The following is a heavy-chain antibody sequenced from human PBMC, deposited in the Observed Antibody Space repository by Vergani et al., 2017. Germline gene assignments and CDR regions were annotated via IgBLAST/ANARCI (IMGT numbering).Heavy chain of an antibody. D-gene: IGHD3-22*01. CDR1: GFMFRNYG. V-gene: IGHV3-30*02. CDR3: AKDQYYHTRGYSSLDY. Sequence: QVQLVESGGSVVQPGGSLRLSCVASGFMFRNYGMHWVRQAPGKGLEWVAFIRNDGSNQDYVDSVKGRVTISRDNSKNILYLQMNSLRAEDTAVYYCAKDQYYHTRGYSSLDYWGQGTQVTVSS. J-gene: IGHJ4*02. CDR2: IRNDGSNQ.